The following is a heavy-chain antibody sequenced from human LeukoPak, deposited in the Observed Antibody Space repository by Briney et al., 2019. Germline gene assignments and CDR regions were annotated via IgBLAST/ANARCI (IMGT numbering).Heavy chain of an antibody. CDR2: IIPIFGTA. V-gene: IGHV1-69*05. J-gene: IGHJ4*02. CDR1: GGTFSSYA. CDR3: ASPTRYSSSWILLY. D-gene: IGHD6-13*01. Sequence: EASVKVSCKASGGTFSSYAISWVRQAPGQGLEWVGGIIPIFGTANYAQKFQGRVTITTDESTSTAYMELSSLRSEDTAVYYCASPTRYSSSWILLYWGQGTLVTVSS.